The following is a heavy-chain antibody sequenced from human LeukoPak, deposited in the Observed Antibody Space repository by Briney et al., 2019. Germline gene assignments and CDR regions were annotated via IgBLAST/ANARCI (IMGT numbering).Heavy chain of an antibody. J-gene: IGHJ4*02. CDR1: GFTFSNSA. CDR3: AKQRSAIATAATNY. V-gene: IGHV3-23*01. CDR2: ISGSGDTT. Sequence: GGSLRLSCAASGFTFSNSAMSWVRQAPGKGLEWASSISGSGDTTYSAGSVKGRFGISRDISKNTLYLQMNSLRAEDTAVYYCAKQRSAIATAATNYWGQGTLVTVSS. D-gene: IGHD6-13*01.